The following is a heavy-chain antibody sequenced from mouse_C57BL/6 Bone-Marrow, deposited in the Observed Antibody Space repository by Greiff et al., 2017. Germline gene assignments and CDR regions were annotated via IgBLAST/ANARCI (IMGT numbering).Heavy chain of an antibody. CDR3: RRGCNDSFAY. CDR1: GYTFTSYL. J-gene: IGHJ2*01. CDR2: IDPSDGST. V-gene: IGHV1-50*01. Sequence: QVQLQQSGAELVKPGASVKLSCKASGYTFTSYLIKWVKQRPGQGLEWIGEIDPSDGSTNYNEKFKGKATLTVDTSSSTAYMQLSSLTSEDSAVYFCRRGCNDSFAYWGQGTTVTVSS.